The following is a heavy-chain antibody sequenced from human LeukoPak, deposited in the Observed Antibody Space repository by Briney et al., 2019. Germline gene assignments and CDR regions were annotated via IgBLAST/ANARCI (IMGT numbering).Heavy chain of an antibody. D-gene: IGHD3-22*01. J-gene: IGHJ5*02. CDR2: IYYSGST. CDR1: GGSISSSSYY. V-gene: IGHV4-39*01. Sequence: PSETLSLTCTVSGGSISSSSYYWGWIRQPPGKGLEWIGSIYYSGSTYYNPSLKSRVTISVDTSKNQFSLKLSSVTAADTAVYYCASQGNDYYDSSGHDHWGQGTLVTVSS. CDR3: ASQGNDYYDSSGHDH.